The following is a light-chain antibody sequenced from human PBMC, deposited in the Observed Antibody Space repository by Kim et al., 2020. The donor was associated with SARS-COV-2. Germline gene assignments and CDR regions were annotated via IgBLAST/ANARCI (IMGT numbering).Light chain of an antibody. CDR3: QQSHTAPLLT. CDR2: AAS. CDR1: QSISSY. J-gene: IGKJ4*01. V-gene: IGKV1-39*01. Sequence: DIQMTQSPSSLSASVGDRVTIACRASQSISSYLNWHQQKPGKAPKLLIYAASSLQSGVPSRFSGSGSGTDFTLTISSLQPEDFATYYCQQSHTAPLLTFGGGTKVDIK.